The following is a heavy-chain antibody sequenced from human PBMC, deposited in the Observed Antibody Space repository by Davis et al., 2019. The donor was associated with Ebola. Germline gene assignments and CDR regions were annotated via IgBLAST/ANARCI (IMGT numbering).Heavy chain of an antibody. J-gene: IGHJ6*02. CDR1: GYTFTGYY. CDR2: INPNSGGT. V-gene: IGHV1-2*04. D-gene: IGHD3-16*01. Sequence: AASVKVSCKASGYTFTGYYMHWVRQAPGQGLEWMGWINPNSGGTNYAQKFQGWVTMTRGTSISTAYMELSRLRSDDTAVYYCARGTMITFGATAALGAPKYYYYGMDVWGQGTTVTVSS. CDR3: ARGTMITFGATAALGAPKYYYYGMDV.